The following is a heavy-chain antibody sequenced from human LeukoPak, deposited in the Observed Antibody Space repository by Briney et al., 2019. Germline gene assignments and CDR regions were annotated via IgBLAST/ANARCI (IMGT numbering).Heavy chain of an antibody. V-gene: IGHV4-59*08. CDR1: GGSISSYY. CDR3: ARRSGSLNWFDP. CDR2: IYYSGST. Sequence: SETLSLTCTVSGGSISSYYGSWIRQPPGKGLEWIGYIYYSGSTNYNPSLKSRVTISVDTSKNQFSLKLSSVTAADTAVYYCARRSGSLNWFDPWGQGTLVTVSS. D-gene: IGHD3-10*01. J-gene: IGHJ5*02.